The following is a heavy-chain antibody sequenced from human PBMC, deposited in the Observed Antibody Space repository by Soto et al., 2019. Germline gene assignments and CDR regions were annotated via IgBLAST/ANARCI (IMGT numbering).Heavy chain of an antibody. V-gene: IGHV3-33*01. CDR2: IWYDGSYK. CDR1: GFTFSTHG. D-gene: IGHD3-10*01. CDR3: ARASNMVGGAPYFYALDV. Sequence: QVQLVESGGGVVQPGRSLRLSCAASGFTFSTHGLHWVRQAPGKGLEWEAVIWYDGSYKYYADSVKGRFTISRDNSKNTLYLQMNSLRAEDTAVYYCARASNMVGGAPYFYALDVWGQGTTVTVSS. J-gene: IGHJ6*02.